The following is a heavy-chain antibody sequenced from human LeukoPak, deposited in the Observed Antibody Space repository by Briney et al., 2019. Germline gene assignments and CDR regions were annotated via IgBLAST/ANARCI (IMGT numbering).Heavy chain of an antibody. D-gene: IGHD5-18*01. Sequence: SETLSLTCTVSGGSISSSSYYWGWIRQPPGKGLEWIGSIYYSGSTYYNPSLKSRVTISVDTSKNQFSLRLSSVTAADTAVYYCVGWLRPYHLDYWGHGRLVTVSS. CDR2: IYYSGST. J-gene: IGHJ4*01. CDR1: GGSISSSSYY. V-gene: IGHV4-39*07. CDR3: VGWLRPYHLDY.